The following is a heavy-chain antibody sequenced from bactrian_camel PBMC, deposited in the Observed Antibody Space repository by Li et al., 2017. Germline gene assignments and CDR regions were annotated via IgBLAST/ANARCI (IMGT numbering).Heavy chain of an antibody. CDR3: ATEVHRSYSDGSVLTN. CDR2: INSGGGTT. J-gene: IGHJ4*01. V-gene: IGHV3S25*01. Sequence: QLVESGGGLVQPGGSLRLSCAASGFTFSSYWMYWVRQAPGKGLEWVSAINSGGGTTYYADSVKGRFTISRDKAKNTVYLEMNSLKPEDTAVYYCATEVHRSYSDGSVLTNWGQGTQVTVS. D-gene: IGHD4*01. CDR1: GFTFSSYW.